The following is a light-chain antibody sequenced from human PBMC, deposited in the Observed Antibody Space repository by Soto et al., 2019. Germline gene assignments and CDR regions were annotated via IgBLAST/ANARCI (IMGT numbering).Light chain of an antibody. CDR3: QQYNNWPPKGT. CDR2: DAS. Sequence: EIVLTQSPATLSLSPGERATLSCRASQSVSSYLAWYQQKPGQAPRLLIYDASNRATGIPARFSGSGSGTEFTLTISSLQSEDFAVYYCQQYNNWPPKGTFGQGTKVDIK. V-gene: IGKV3-11*01. CDR1: QSVSSY. J-gene: IGKJ1*01.